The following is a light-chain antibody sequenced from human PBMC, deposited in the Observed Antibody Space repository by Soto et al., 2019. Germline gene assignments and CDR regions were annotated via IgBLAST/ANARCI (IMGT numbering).Light chain of an antibody. CDR1: QSIANW. CDR3: QQYNNYPWT. CDR2: KTS. V-gene: IGKV1-5*03. Sequence: DIQMTQSPSTLSASVGDRVTITCRASQSIANWLAWYQQKPGQAPKLLIYKTSSLESGVASRFSASGSGTDFTLTISSLQPDDFATYYCQQYNNYPWTFGQGTKVEIK. J-gene: IGKJ1*01.